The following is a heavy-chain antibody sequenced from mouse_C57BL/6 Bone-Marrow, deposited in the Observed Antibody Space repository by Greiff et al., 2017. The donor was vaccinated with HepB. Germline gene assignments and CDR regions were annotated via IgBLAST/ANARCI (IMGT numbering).Heavy chain of an antibody. V-gene: IGHV5-16*01. J-gene: IGHJ1*03. CDR1: GFTFSDYY. D-gene: IGHD2-1*01. CDR3: ARIYFYWYFDV. Sequence: EVQVVESEGGLVQPGSSMKLSCTASGFTFSDYYMAWVRQVPEKGLEWVANINYDGSSTYYLDSLKSRFIISRDNAKNILYLQMSSLKSEDTATYYCARIYFYWYFDVWGTGTTVTVSS. CDR2: INYDGSST.